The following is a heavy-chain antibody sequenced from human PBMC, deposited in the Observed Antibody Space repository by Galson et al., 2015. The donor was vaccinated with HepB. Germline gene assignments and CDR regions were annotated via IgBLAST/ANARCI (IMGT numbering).Heavy chain of an antibody. D-gene: IGHD4-17*01. J-gene: IGHJ4*02. V-gene: IGHV3-21*01. CDR3: ARVADADYGDHSHFDY. CDR1: GFTFSNFN. CDR2: TTSTSSYV. Sequence: SLRLSCAASGFTFSNFNMHWVRQAPGKGLEWVSSTTSTSSYVYYAGSVKGRFAISRDNAKNSLYLQMNSLRAEDTAVYFCARVADADYGDHSHFDYWGQGTLVTVSS.